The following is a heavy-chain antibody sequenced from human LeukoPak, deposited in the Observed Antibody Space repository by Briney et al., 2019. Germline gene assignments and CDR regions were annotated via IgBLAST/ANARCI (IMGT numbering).Heavy chain of an antibody. Sequence: GASVKVSCKASGGTFSSYAISWVRQAPGQGLEWMGGIIPIFGTANYAQKFQGRVTITADESTSTAYMELSSLRSEDTAVYYCARKEGGNPNPFDYWGQGTLVTVSS. D-gene: IGHD4-23*01. J-gene: IGHJ4*02. CDR1: GGTFSSYA. CDR3: ARKEGGNPNPFDY. CDR2: IIPIFGTA. V-gene: IGHV1-69*13.